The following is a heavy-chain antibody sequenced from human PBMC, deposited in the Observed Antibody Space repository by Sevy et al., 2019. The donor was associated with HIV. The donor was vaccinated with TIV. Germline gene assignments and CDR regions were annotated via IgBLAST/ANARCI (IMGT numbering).Heavy chain of an antibody. J-gene: IGHJ4*02. CDR3: AKDIPISGWYGEVFDY. V-gene: IGHV3-30*18. CDR1: GFTFSSYG. CDR2: ISYDGSNK. D-gene: IGHD6-19*01. Sequence: GGSLRLSCAASGFTFSSYGMHWVRQAPGKGLEWVAVISYDGSNKYYADSVKGRFTISRDNSKNTLYLQMNSLRAEDTAVYYCAKDIPISGWYGEVFDYWGQGTLVTVSS.